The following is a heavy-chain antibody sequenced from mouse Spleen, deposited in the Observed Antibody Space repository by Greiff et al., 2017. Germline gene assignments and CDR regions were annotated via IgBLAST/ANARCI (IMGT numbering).Heavy chain of an antibody. CDR2: ISDGGSYT. Sequence: EVKLMESGGGLVKPGGSLKLSCAASGFTFSDYYMYWVRQTPEKRLEWVATISDGGSYTYYPDSVKGRFTISRDNAKNNLYLQMSSLKSEDTAMYYCARDRRGNYGAMDYWGQGTSGTVSS. CDR3: ARDRRGNYGAMDY. J-gene: IGHJ4*01. V-gene: IGHV5-4*02. CDR1: GFTFSDYY. D-gene: IGHD2-1*01.